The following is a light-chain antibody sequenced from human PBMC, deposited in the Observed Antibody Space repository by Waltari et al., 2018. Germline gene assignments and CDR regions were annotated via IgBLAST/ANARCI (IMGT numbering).Light chain of an antibody. CDR2: GAS. J-gene: IGKJ1*01. Sequence: DIQMTQSPSNLTASVGDRVPITCRASQSVDRWLTWFQQKPDKAPQLLIYGASGSASGVPSRFSGSGSGTEFTLTISSLQPEDAATYYCQQCAASSWTFGQGTKVEIK. CDR1: QSVDRW. V-gene: IGKV1-5*03. CDR3: QQCAASSWT.